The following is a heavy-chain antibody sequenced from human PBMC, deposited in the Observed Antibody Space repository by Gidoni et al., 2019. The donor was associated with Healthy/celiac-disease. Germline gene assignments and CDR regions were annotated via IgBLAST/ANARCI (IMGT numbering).Heavy chain of an antibody. CDR1: GFPSRNAW. Sequence: EVQPVESGGGLVKPGGSLRLSCAASGFPSRNAWMSWVREAPGKGLGWVGRIKSTTDGGTTDYAAPVKGTFTISRDDSKNTLYLQMNSLNTEDTAVYYCTTIDYSLYYFDYWGQGTLVTVSS. J-gene: IGHJ4*02. CDR3: TTIDYSLYYFDY. V-gene: IGHV3-15*01. D-gene: IGHD2-15*01. CDR2: IKSTTDGGTT.